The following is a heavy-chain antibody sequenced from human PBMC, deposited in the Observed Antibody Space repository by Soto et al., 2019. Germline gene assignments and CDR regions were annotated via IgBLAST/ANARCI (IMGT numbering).Heavy chain of an antibody. CDR2: IKQDGSEK. CDR3: ARLYSSAWYGPGRY. V-gene: IGHV3-7*03. Sequence: GGSLRLSCAASGFTFSSYWMSWVRQAPGKGLEWVANIKQDGSEKYYVDSVKGRFTISRDNAKNSLYLQMNSLRAEDTALYYCARLYSSAWYGPGRYWGQGTLVTVSS. J-gene: IGHJ4*02. D-gene: IGHD6-19*01. CDR1: GFTFSSYW.